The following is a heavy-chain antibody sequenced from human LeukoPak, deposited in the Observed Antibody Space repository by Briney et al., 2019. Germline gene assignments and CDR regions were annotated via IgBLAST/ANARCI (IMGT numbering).Heavy chain of an antibody. CDR2: IIPIFGTA. V-gene: IGHV1-69*05. J-gene: IGHJ6*03. CDR1: GGTFSSYA. Sequence: SVKVSCKASGGTFSSYALSWVRQAPGQGLEWMGGIIPIFGTANYAQKFQGRVTITTDESTSTAYMELSSLRSEDTAVYYCARGANQYSSSWRWKSSHQYEGNFYYYYMDVWGKGTTVTVSS. D-gene: IGHD6-13*01. CDR3: ARGANQYSSSWRWKSSHQYEGNFYYYYMDV.